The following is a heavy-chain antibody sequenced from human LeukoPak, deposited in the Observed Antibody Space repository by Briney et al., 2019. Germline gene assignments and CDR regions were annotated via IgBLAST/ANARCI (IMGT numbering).Heavy chain of an antibody. J-gene: IGHJ3*02. CDR1: GYTFTGYY. CDR3: AVQTIVANTKGDAFDI. D-gene: IGHD5-12*01. CDR2: INPNSGGT. Sequence: ASVKVSCKASGYTFTGYYMHWVRQAPGQGLEWMGRINPNSGGTNYAQKFRGRVTMTRDTSISTVYMELSSLRSDDTAVYYCAVQTIVANTKGDAFDIWGQGTTVIVSS. V-gene: IGHV1-2*06.